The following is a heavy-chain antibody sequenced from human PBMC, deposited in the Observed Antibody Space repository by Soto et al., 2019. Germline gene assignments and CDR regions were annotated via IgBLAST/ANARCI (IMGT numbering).Heavy chain of an antibody. V-gene: IGHV6-1*01. CDR3: TRGNFKNWFDP. J-gene: IGHJ5*02. D-gene: IGHD3-3*01. Sequence: SPTLSLTCVISGDSVSSDSVAWNWIRQSPSRGLEYLGRTYYRSKWYNDYAVSVKSRISINPDTSKNQFSLQLNSVTPEDTAVYYCTRGNFKNWFDPWGQGTLVTVSS. CDR1: GDSVSSDSVA. CDR2: TYYRSKWYN.